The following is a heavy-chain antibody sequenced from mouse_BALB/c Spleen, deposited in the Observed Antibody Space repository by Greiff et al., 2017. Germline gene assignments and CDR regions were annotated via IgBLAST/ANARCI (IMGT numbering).Heavy chain of an antibody. Sequence: EVKLEESGGGLVQPGGSMKLSCVASGFTFSNYWMNWVRQSPEKGLEWVAEIRLKSNNYATHYAESVKGRFTISRDDSKSSVYLQMNNLRAEDTGIYYCTRERFAYWGQGTLVTVSA. J-gene: IGHJ3*01. CDR1: GFTFSNYW. CDR2: IRLKSNNYAT. CDR3: TRERFAY. V-gene: IGHV6-6*02.